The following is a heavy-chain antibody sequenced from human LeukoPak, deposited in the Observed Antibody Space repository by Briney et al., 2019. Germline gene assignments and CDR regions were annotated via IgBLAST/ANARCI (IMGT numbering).Heavy chain of an antibody. Sequence: GGSLRLSCAASGFTFSSYAMSWVRQVPGKGLEWVSAISGSGGSTYYADSVKGRFTISRDNSKKKMYLQMTSLRVEDTAVYYCVRDQRDFSGSGNYHMWGQGTLVSVSS. V-gene: IGHV3-23*01. CDR1: GFTFSSYA. CDR3: VRDQRDFSGSGNYHM. J-gene: IGHJ4*02. D-gene: IGHD3-10*01. CDR2: ISGSGGST.